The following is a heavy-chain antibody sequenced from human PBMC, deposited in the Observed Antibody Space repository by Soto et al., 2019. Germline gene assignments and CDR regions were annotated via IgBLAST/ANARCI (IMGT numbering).Heavy chain of an antibody. CDR2: ISSSSSTI. D-gene: IGHD2-15*01. J-gene: IGHJ3*02. V-gene: IGHV3-48*01. CDR3: ARDPCGGSCYSFAFDI. Sequence: EVQLVESGGGLVQPGGSLRLSCAASGFTFSSYSTNWVRQAPGKGLEWVSYISSSSSTIYYADSVKGRFTISRDNAKNSLYLQMNSLRAEDTAVYYCARDPCGGSCYSFAFDIWGQGTMVTVSS. CDR1: GFTFSSYS.